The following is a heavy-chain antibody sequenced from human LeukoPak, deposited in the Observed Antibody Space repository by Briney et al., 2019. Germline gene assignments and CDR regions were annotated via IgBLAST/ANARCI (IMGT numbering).Heavy chain of an antibody. CDR3: ARDSFHTY. CDR2: IYNEGMT. D-gene: IGHD3-16*02. J-gene: IGHJ4*02. Sequence: GGSLRLSCAASGFTVSSNYMNWVRQAPGKGLEWVSIIYNEGMTYYADSVRGRFTISRDDSKNTIYLQMNSLRAEDTAIYYCARDSFHTYWGQGTLVTVSS. V-gene: IGHV3-66*01. CDR1: GFTVSSNY.